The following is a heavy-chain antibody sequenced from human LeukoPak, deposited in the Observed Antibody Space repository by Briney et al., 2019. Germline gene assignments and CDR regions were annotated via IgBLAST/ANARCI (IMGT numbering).Heavy chain of an antibody. J-gene: IGHJ4*02. Sequence: GASVKVSCKASGYTFTSYGISWVRQAPGQGLEWMGWISAYNGNTNYAQKLQGRVTMTTDTSTSTVYMELSSLRSEDTAVYYCARDAGLLEEFDYWGQGTLVTVSS. CDR3: ARDAGLLEEFDY. CDR2: ISAYNGNT. V-gene: IGHV1-18*01. D-gene: IGHD2-15*01. CDR1: GYTFTSYG.